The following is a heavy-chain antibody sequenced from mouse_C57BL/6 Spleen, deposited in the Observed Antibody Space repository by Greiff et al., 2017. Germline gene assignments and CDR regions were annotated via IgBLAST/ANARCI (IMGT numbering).Heavy chain of an antibody. CDR2: IYPGDGDT. CDR1: GYAFSSSW. J-gene: IGHJ2*01. CDR3: ALTTVVAHFDY. V-gene: IGHV1-82*01. D-gene: IGHD1-1*01. Sequence: QVQLKESGPELVKPGASVKISCKASGYAFSSSWMNWVKQRPGKGLEWIGRIYPGDGDTNYNGKFKGKATLTADKSSSTAYMQLSSLTSEDSAVYFCALTTVVAHFDYWGQGTTLTVSS.